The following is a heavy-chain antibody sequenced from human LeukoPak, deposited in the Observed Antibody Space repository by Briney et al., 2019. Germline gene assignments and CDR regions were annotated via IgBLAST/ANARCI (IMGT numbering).Heavy chain of an antibody. Sequence: GRSLRLSCAASGFTFSSYGMPWVRQAPGKGLEWVSAISGSGGSTYYADSVKGRFTISRDNSKNTLYLQMNSLRAEDTAVYYCAKIGSDFWSGYYTPFDYWGQGTLVTVSS. CDR2: ISGSGGST. D-gene: IGHD3-3*01. J-gene: IGHJ4*02. CDR3: AKIGSDFWSGYYTPFDY. V-gene: IGHV3-23*01. CDR1: GFTFSSYG.